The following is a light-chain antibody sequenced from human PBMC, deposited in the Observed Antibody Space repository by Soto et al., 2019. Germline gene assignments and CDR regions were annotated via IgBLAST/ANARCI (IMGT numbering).Light chain of an antibody. CDR1: QAVSTC. CDR2: DAS. J-gene: IGKJ3*01. V-gene: IGKV1-12*01. Sequence: DIQMTQSPSFVSSSVGYSVTVTCLSSQAVSTCVAWYQQKPGGAPRLLIYDASSLESGVPSRFTGRGSGTDFTLTISCLQSEDFATYYCQQYYSYPFTFGPGTKVD. CDR3: QQYYSYPFT.